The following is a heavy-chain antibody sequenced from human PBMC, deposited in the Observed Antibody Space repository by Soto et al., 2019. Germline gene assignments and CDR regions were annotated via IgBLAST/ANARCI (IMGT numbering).Heavy chain of an antibody. V-gene: IGHV1-69*06. J-gene: IGHJ5*02. CDR1: GGTFSSYA. CDR2: ILPLFDKA. Sequence: SVKVSCKASGGTFSSYAISWVRQAPGQGLEWMGGILPLFDKANYAQKFQGRVTITADKSTTTAYMELSSLRSEDTAVYYCARTGLAVPGTLASYWFDPGGQGTPVTV. D-gene: IGHD6-19*01. CDR3: ARTGLAVPGTLASYWFDP.